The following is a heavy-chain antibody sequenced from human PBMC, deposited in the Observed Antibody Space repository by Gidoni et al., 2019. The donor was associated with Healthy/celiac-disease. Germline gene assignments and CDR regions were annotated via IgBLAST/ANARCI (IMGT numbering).Heavy chain of an antibody. V-gene: IGHV4-39*01. CDR3: ARQVFLSWSGRGDFDY. J-gene: IGHJ4*02. Sequence: QLQLQESGTGLVKPSETLSITCTVPGGSISSSSYHWGWVRQPQGKGLEWIWSIYYSGSTYYNPSLKSLVTISVDTSKIQFSLKLSSVTAADTAVYYWARQVFLSWSGRGDFDYWGQGTLVTVSS. CDR2: IYYSGST. CDR1: GGSISSSSYH. D-gene: IGHD3-3*01.